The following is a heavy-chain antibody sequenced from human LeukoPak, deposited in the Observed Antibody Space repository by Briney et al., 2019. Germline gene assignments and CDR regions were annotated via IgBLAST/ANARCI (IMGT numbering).Heavy chain of an antibody. CDR1: GFTFSSYA. CDR3: AKDGAGSQVVLGYSYGYYFDY. V-gene: IGHV3-23*01. Sequence: GGSLRLSCAASGFTFSSYAMSWVRQAPGKGLEWVSAISGSGGSTYYADSVKGRFTISRDNSKNTLYLQMNSLRAEDTAVYYCAKDGAGSQVVLGYSYGYYFDYWGQGTLVTVSS. D-gene: IGHD5-18*01. J-gene: IGHJ4*02. CDR2: ISGSGGST.